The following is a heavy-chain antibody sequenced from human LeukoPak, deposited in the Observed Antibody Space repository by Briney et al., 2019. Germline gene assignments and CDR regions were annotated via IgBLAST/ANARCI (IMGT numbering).Heavy chain of an antibody. J-gene: IGHJ4*02. CDR3: AGASGGNRPFDY. CDR2: IHPYNGDT. V-gene: IGHV1-2*02. Sequence: GASVKVSCKASGYTFSGSGWYLYWLRQAPGQGLECLGWIHPYNGDTAYAQKFQGRVAMTRDTSISTAYMELSRLRPDDTAVYYCAGASGGNRPFDYWGQGTLVTVSS. CDR1: GYTFSGSGWY. D-gene: IGHD1-14*01.